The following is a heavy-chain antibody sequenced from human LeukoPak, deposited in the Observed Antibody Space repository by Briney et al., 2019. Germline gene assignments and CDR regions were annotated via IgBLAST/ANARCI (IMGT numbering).Heavy chain of an antibody. J-gene: IGHJ4*02. CDR1: GFIFSNHA. CDR2: IYSGGST. V-gene: IGHV3-66*01. CDR3: ARGPDRSHFDY. Sequence: GGSLRLSCTASGFIFSNHAMSWVRQAPGKGLEWVSVIYSGGSTYYADSVRGRFTISRDNSKNTLYLQMNSLRAEDTAVYYCARGPDRSHFDYWGQGTLVTVSS.